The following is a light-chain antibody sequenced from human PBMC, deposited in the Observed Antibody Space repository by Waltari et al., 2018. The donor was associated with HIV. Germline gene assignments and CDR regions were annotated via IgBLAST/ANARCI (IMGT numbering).Light chain of an antibody. V-gene: IGKV3-15*01. CDR3: QQYHNWSPAT. Sequence: EIIMTQSPATLSVSRGERATLSCGTRQSIGSNLAWYQQKPGKGPGLMILGASTRAPGTPARFSGSGSGSEFNLTLSIMQSEDFAVAYCQQYHNWSPATFGPGTKLEIK. J-gene: IGKJ2*01. CDR1: QSIGSN. CDR2: GAS.